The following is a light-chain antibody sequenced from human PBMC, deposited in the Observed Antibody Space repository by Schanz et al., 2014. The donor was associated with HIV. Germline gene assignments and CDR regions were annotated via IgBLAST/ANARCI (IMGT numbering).Light chain of an antibody. V-gene: IGLV4-69*01. CDR2: LNSDGSH. CDR3: QTWDTGIVV. J-gene: IGLJ2*01. Sequence: QLVLTQSPSASASLGASVKLTCTLSSGHISYAIAWHQQQPEKGPRHLMKLNSDGSHTKGDGIPDRFSGSSSGAERYLTXXXXXSEDEADYYCQTWDTGIVVFGGGTKLTVL. CDR1: SGHISYA.